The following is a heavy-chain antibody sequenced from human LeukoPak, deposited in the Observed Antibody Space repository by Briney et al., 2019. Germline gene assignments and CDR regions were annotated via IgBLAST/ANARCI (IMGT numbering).Heavy chain of an antibody. V-gene: IGHV4-4*07. CDR1: GVSISDYY. J-gene: IGHJ3*02. D-gene: IGHD6-13*01. Sequence: PSETLSLTRAVSGVSISDYYWSWIRQPSGKGLEWIGRIYTSGSTNYNPSLKSRVTMSVDTSKNQFSLKLSSVTAVDTAVYYCARVHRYSGDVLVIWGEGAMVTVSS. CDR3: ARVHRYSGDVLVI. CDR2: IYTSGST.